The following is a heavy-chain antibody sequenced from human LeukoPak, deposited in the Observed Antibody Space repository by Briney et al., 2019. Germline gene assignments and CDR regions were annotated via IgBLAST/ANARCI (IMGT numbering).Heavy chain of an antibody. J-gene: IGHJ3*02. CDR2: VSASGGST. D-gene: IGHD3-22*01. V-gene: IGHV3-23*01. CDR1: GLTFSRYA. Sequence: SGGSLSLSCAASGLTFSRYAMSWVRQAPGKGLEWVSAVSASGGSTYYADSVKGRFTISRDTSKNTLYLQMNSLRVEDTAVYYCAKEVYYFDTSGLYSFAFDIWGQGTMVTVPS. CDR3: AKEVYYFDTSGLYSFAFDI.